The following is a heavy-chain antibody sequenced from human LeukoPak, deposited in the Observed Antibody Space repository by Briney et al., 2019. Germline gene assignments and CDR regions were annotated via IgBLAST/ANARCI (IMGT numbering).Heavy chain of an antibody. CDR3: ARGAAAARGRFDY. Sequence: SETLSLTCAVSGGSISSSNWWSWVRQPPGKGLEWLGEISHSGSTDYNPSLKSRVTMSVDKSKNQFSLKVTFVTVADTAVYYCARGAAAARGRFDYWGQGTLVTVSS. CDR2: ISHSGST. D-gene: IGHD6-13*01. J-gene: IGHJ4*02. V-gene: IGHV4-4*02. CDR1: GGSISSSNW.